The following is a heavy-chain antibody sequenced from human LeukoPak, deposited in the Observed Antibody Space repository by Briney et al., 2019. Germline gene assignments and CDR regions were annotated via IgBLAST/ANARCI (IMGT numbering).Heavy chain of an antibody. J-gene: IGHJ4*02. D-gene: IGHD6-19*01. V-gene: IGHV4-59*01. CDR3: ARSTGGWSYFDY. Sequence: PSETLSLTCTVSGGSISSNYWSWRRQPPGKGLLGIGYIYDSGTTNYNLSLKSRATISEDTSKNQFSLKLSSVTAPDTAVYYCARSTGGWSYFDYWGQGTLVTVSS. CDR2: IYDSGTT. CDR1: GGSISSNY.